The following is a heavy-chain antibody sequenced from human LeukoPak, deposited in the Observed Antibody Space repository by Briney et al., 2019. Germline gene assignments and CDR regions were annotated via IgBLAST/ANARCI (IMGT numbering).Heavy chain of an antibody. CDR2: ISSSSSYI. CDR3: ARAHDWKYGSFDF. V-gene: IGHV3-21*01. CDR1: GFTFSSYS. D-gene: IGHD1-7*01. Sequence: GGSLRLSCAASGFTFSSYSMIWLRQAPGKGLEWVSCISSSSSYIYYADSVKGRFTISRDNAKNSLYLQMNSLRAEDTAVYYCARAHDWKYGSFDFWGQGTLVTVSS. J-gene: IGHJ4*02.